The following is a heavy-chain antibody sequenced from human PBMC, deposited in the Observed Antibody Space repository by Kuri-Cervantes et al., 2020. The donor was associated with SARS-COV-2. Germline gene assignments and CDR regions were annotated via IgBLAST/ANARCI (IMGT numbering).Heavy chain of an antibody. J-gene: IGHJ6*02. CDR1: GFTFSSYG. Sequence: GESLKISCAASGFTFSSYGMHWVRQAPGKGLEWVAVISYDGSNKYYADSVKGRFTISRDNSKNTLYLQMNSLRAEDTAVYYCAKGTMVTREPYYYYGMDVWGQGTTVTVSS. CDR2: ISYDGSNK. D-gene: IGHD5-18*01. V-gene: IGHV3-30*18. CDR3: AKGTMVTREPYYYYGMDV.